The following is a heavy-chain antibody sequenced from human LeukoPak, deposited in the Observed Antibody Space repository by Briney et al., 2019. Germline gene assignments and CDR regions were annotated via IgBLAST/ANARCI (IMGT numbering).Heavy chain of an antibody. V-gene: IGHV3-48*04. Sequence: GRSLRLSCTASGFSFSTYSMNWVRQAPGKGLEWVSYIVGSSRNIYYADSVKGRFTISRDNAKNSLDLQMDSLRAEDTAVYHCATDSPETAAFDYWGQGTLVTVSS. CDR1: GFSFSTYS. CDR2: IVGSSRNI. D-gene: IGHD1-1*01. CDR3: ATDSPETAAFDY. J-gene: IGHJ4*02.